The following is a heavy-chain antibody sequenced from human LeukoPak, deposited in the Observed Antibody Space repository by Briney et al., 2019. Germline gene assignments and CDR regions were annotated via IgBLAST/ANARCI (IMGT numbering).Heavy chain of an antibody. J-gene: IGHJ4*02. V-gene: IGHV1-24*01. D-gene: IGHD2-21*02. Sequence: GASVKVSSKVSGYTLTELSMHWVRQAPGKGLEWMGGFDPEDGETIYAQKFQGRVTMTEDTSTDTAYMELSSLRSEDTAVYYCATDVAYCGGDCYSTQQNWGQGTLVTVSS. CDR1: GYTLTELS. CDR2: FDPEDGET. CDR3: ATDVAYCGGDCYSTQQN.